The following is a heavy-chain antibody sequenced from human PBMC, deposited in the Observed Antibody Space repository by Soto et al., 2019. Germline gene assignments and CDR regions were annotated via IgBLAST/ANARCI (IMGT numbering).Heavy chain of an antibody. CDR3: ARAGYCSSTSCSNWFDP. CDR2: INPSGGST. D-gene: IGHD2-2*01. CDR1: GYTFTSYY. J-gene: IGHJ5*02. Sequence: QVQLVQSGAEVKKPGASVKVSCKASGYTFTSYYMHWVRQAPGQGLEWMGIINPSGGSTSYAQKFQGGVTMTRDTSTSTVYMELSSLISEDTAVYYCARAGYCSSTSCSNWFDPWGQGTLVTVSS. V-gene: IGHV1-46*03.